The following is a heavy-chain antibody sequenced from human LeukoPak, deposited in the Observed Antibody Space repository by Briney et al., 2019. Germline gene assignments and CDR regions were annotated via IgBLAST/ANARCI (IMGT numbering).Heavy chain of an antibody. D-gene: IGHD6-13*01. CDR3: ARDRGYSSSWYYYYYMDV. J-gene: IGHJ6*03. CDR2: IYTSGST. V-gene: IGHV4-4*07. CDR1: GGSLSSYY. Sequence: PSETLSLTCTVSGGSLSSYYWSWIRQSAGKGLEWIGRIYTSGSTNYNPSLKSRVTMSVDTSKNQFSLKVSSVTAADTAVYYCARDRGYSSSWYYYYYMDVWGKGTTVTVSS.